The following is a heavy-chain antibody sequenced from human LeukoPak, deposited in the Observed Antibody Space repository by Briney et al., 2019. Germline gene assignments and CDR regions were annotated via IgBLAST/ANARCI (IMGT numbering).Heavy chain of an antibody. J-gene: IGHJ4*02. V-gene: IGHV1-2*02. D-gene: IGHD3-22*01. Sequence: ASVKVSCKASGYTFTGYYIHWVRQAPGQGLEWMGWINPNSGGRDYAQKFQGRVTMTRDTSISTAYMELSRLTSDDTAVYYCARVDRYYYDSSGRLGFDYWGQGTLVTVSS. CDR3: ARVDRYYYDSSGRLGFDY. CDR2: INPNSGGR. CDR1: GYTFTGYY.